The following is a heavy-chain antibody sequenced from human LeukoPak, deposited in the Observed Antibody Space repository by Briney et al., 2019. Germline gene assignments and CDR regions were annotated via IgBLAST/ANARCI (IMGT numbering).Heavy chain of an antibody. CDR3: ARGRTQAYGSGTYSDY. D-gene: IGHD3-10*01. V-gene: IGHV3-64*01. CDR1: GFTFSSYA. CDR2: ISSNGGST. J-gene: IGHJ4*02. Sequence: QPGGSLRLSCAASGFTFSSYAMHWVRQAPGKGLEYVSAISSNGGSTYYANSVKGRFTISRDNSKNTLFLQMGSLRDEDMGVYYYARGRTQAYGSGTYSDYWGQGTLVTVSS.